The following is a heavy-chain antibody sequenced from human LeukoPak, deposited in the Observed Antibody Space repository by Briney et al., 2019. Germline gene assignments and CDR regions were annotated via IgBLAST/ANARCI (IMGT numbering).Heavy chain of an antibody. J-gene: IGHJ1*01. V-gene: IGHV1-8*01. D-gene: IGHD4-11*01. Sequence: ASVKVSCKASGYTFTSYDINWVRQATGQGLEWMGWMNPNSGNTGYAQKFQDRVTMTRNTSISTAYMELSSLRSDDTAVYYCARDKAVTTELTQYFHHWGQGTLVTVSS. CDR2: MNPNSGNT. CDR1: GYTFTSYD. CDR3: ARDKAVTTELTQYFHH.